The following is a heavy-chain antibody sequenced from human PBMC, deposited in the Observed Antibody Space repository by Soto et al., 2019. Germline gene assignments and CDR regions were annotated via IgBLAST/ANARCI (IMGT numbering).Heavy chain of an antibody. D-gene: IGHD6-19*01. CDR1: TYSISTNKG. CDR3: LAYSNGPPGYFDV. Sequence: KTXPTMSPTCVVATYSISTNKGGCCIRQPPGKGLEWIGYIYYSGSTYYNPSLKCRVTMSVDTSMIKLSLKLSSVTDVDTALYYCLAYSNGPPGYFDVWGQGTRVTVSS. CDR2: IYYSGST. V-gene: IGHV4-28*01. J-gene: IGHJ4*02.